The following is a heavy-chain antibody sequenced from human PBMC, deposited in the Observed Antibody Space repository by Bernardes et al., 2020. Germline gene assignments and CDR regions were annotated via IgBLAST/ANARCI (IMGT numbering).Heavy chain of an antibody. CDR2: IYYSGST. D-gene: IGHD3-16*02. CDR3: ARQSLYDYIWGSYRNGGRWFDP. J-gene: IGHJ5*02. CDR1: GGSISSSSYY. Sequence: SETLSLTCTVSGGSISSSSYYWGWIRQPPGKGLEWIGSIYYSGSTYYNPSLKSRVTISVDTSKNQFSLKLSSVTAADTAVYYCARQSLYDYIWGSYRNGGRWFDPWGQGTLVTVSS. V-gene: IGHV4-39*01.